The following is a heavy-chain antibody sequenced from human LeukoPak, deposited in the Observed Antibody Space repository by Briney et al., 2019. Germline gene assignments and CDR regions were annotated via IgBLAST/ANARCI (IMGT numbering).Heavy chain of an antibody. Sequence: SETLSLTCTVSGGSISSYYWSWIRQPAGKGLEWIGRIYTSGSTNYNPSLKSRVTMSVDTSKNQFSLKLSSVTAADTAVYYCARDWPYYDILTGYENPFDYWGQGTLVTVSS. CDR1: GGSISSYY. J-gene: IGHJ4*02. V-gene: IGHV4-4*07. CDR2: IYTSGST. CDR3: ARDWPYYDILTGYENPFDY. D-gene: IGHD3-9*01.